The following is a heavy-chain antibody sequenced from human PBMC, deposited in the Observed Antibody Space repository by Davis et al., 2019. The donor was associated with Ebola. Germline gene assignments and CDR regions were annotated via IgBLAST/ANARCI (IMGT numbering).Heavy chain of an antibody. D-gene: IGHD3-10*01. J-gene: IGHJ3*02. CDR3: ARDSERFGELWAFDI. CDR2: ISYSGST. Sequence: PSETLSLTCAVYGGSFSRYYWSWIRQPPGKGLEWIGYISYSGSTNYNPSLKSRVTISVDTSKNQFSLKLSSVTAADTAVYYCARDSERFGELWAFDIWGQGTMVTVSS. CDR1: GGSFSRYY. V-gene: IGHV4-59*01.